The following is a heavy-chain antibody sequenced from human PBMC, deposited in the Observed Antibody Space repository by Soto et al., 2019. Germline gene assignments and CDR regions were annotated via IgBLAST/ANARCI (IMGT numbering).Heavy chain of an antibody. CDR3: ARGNIAAALVY. J-gene: IGHJ4*02. CDR1: GGSISGHY. CDR2: INHSGRT. V-gene: IGHV4-34*01. Sequence: SETLSLTCAVYGGSISGHYWNWIRQPPGKGLEWIGEINHSGRTNYNPSIKSRVTISVDTSKNQFSLNLGSVTAADTAVYYCARGNIAAALVYWGQGTLVTVSS. D-gene: IGHD6-13*01.